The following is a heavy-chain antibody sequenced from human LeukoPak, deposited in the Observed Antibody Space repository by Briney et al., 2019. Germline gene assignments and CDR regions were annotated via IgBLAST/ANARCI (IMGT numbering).Heavy chain of an antibody. D-gene: IGHD2-2*01. CDR3: ARDGYCSSTSCYDPGYYYYYMDV. CDR2: ISYDGSKK. J-gene: IGHJ6*03. V-gene: IGHV3-30*03. Sequence: PGGSLRLSCAASGFTFSTYGMHWVRQAPGKGLEWVAVISYDGSKKYYADSVKGRLTISRDNSKNTLYLQMNSLRAEDTAVYYCARDGYCSSTSCYDPGYYYYYMDVWGKGTTVTVSS. CDR1: GFTFSTYG.